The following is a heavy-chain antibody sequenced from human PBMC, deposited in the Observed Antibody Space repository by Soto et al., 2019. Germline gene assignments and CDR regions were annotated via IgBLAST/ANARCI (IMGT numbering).Heavy chain of an antibody. CDR1: NFSISSGYY. CDR3: ARTHSGSYYSVFNY. CDR2: IYRSGTT. J-gene: IGHJ4*02. Sequence: SETLSLTCVVSNFSISSGYYWGWIRQSPGKGLEWIASIYRSGTTSYNPSLKSRVTISVDPSKNQFSLMLTAVTAADTAVYYCARTHSGSYYSVFNYWGRGSLVTSPQ. V-gene: IGHV4-38-2*01. D-gene: IGHD1-26*01.